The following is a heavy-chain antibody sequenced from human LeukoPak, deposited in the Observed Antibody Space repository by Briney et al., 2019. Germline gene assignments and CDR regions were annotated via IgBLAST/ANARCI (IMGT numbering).Heavy chain of an antibody. J-gene: IGHJ5*02. D-gene: IGHD3-10*01. Sequence: SETLTLTCTVSGYSISSGYYWGWIRQPPGKGLGWIGSIYHSGSTYYNPSLKSRVTISVDTSKNQFSLKLSSVTAADTAVYYCARDASAPGSDWFDPWGQGTLVTVSS. CDR1: GYSISSGYY. CDR2: IYHSGST. V-gene: IGHV4-38-2*02. CDR3: ARDASAPGSDWFDP.